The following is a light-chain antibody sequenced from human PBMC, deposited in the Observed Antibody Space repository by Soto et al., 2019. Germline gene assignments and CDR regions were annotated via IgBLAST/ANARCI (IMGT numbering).Light chain of an antibody. CDR2: DAS. CDR3: QQYGSSPPYT. Sequence: VLTQSPASLSLSPGERATLSCRAGQSVSDYLAWYQQKPGQPPRLLFFDASNRATGVPARFSAGGSGTDFTLTISRLEPEDFAVYYCQQYGSSPPYTFGQGTKLEI. J-gene: IGKJ2*01. CDR1: QSVSDY. V-gene: IGKV3-11*01.